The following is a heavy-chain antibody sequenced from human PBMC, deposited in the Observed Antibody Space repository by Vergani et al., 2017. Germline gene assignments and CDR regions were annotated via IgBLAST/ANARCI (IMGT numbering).Heavy chain of an antibody. CDR3: ARSLPNTAMITGGYYFDY. J-gene: IGHJ4*02. V-gene: IGHV2-5*01. CDR1: GFSLSTSGVG. CDR2: IYWNDDK. D-gene: IGHD5-18*01. Sequence: QITLKESGPTLVKPTQTLTLTCTFSGFSLSTSGVGVGWIRQPPGKALEWLALIYWNDDKRYSPSLKSRLTITKDTSKNQVVLTMTNMDPVDTATYFCARSLPNTAMITGGYYFDYWGQGTLVTVSS.